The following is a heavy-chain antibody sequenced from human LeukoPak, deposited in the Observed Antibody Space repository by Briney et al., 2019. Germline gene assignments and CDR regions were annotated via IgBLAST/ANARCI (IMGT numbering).Heavy chain of an antibody. CDR2: LSGSGITT. CDR3: AKGIYSSGWSYFDY. J-gene: IGHJ4*01. V-gene: IGHV3-23*01. Sequence: GGSLRFSCAASGFTFSNSAMSWVRQAPGKGLEWVSTLSGSGITTYYADSVKGRFTISRDSSKNTLYLQMNSLRAEDTAVYYCAKGIYSSGWSYFDYWGHGTLVTVSS. D-gene: IGHD6-19*01. CDR1: GFTFSNSA.